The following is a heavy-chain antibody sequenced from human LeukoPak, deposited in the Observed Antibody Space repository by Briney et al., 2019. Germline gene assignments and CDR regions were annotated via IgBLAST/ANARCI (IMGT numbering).Heavy chain of an antibody. J-gene: IGHJ4*02. Sequence: SVKVSCKASGGTFSSYAISWVRQAPGQGLEWMGRIIPIFGTANYAQKFQGRVTITTDESTSTAYVELSSLRSEDTAVYYCARGRFMVRGVITLDYWGQGTLVTVSS. CDR1: GGTFSSYA. D-gene: IGHD3-10*01. V-gene: IGHV1-69*05. CDR3: ARGRFMVRGVITLDY. CDR2: IIPIFGTA.